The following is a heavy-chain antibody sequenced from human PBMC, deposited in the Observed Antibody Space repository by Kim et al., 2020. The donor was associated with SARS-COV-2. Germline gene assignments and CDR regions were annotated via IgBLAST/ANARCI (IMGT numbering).Heavy chain of an antibody. D-gene: IGHD2-2*01. CDR3: AITYCSSTSCPLDY. V-gene: IGHV7-4-1*02. J-gene: IGHJ4*02. CDR1: GYTFTSYA. CDR2: INNNTGNP. Sequence: ASVKVSCKASGYTFTSYAMNWVRQAPGQGLEWMGWINNNTGNPTYAQGFTGRFVFSLDTSVSTAYLQISSLKAEDTAVYYCAITYCSSTSCPLDYWGQGTLVTVSS.